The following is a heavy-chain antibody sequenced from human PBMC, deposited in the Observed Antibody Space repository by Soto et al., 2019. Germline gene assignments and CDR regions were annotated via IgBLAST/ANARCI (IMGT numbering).Heavy chain of an antibody. V-gene: IGHV4-59*01. Sequence: QVQLQESGPGLVKPSETLSVTCTVSGGSITSYYWSWIRQSPGKGLEWIGYIYYSGSTNYNPSLKRRVTISVDTSKNQFSLKLSSVTAADTAVYYCARGGVYSSGWYPWGQGTLVTVSS. CDR3: ARGGVYSSGWYP. D-gene: IGHD6-19*01. J-gene: IGHJ5*02. CDR1: GGSITSYY. CDR2: IYYSGST.